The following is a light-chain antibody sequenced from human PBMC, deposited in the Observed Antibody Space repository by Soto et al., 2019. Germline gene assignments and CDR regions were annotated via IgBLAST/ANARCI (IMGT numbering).Light chain of an antibody. CDR3: RSYTSSNTLI. V-gene: IGLV2-14*03. J-gene: IGLJ2*01. Sequence: QSALTQPASVSGSPGQSITISCTGTSSDVDGYDYVSWYQQHPGNAPKLMIFDVSNRPSGVSDRFSGSKSGNTASLTISGLQAEDEAAYYCRSYTSSNTLIFGGGTKVTVL. CDR1: SSDVDGYDY. CDR2: DVS.